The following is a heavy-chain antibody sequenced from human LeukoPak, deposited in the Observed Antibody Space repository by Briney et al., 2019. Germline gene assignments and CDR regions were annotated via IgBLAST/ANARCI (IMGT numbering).Heavy chain of an antibody. CDR3: ARTATTTTVTTYWFDP. V-gene: IGHV1-69*04. D-gene: IGHD4-17*01. Sequence: SVKVSCKASGGTFSSYAISWVRQAPGQGLEWMGRIIPILGIANYAQKFQGRVTITADKSTSTAYMELSGLRSEDTAVYYCARTATTTTVTTYWFDPWGQGTLVTVSS. CDR1: GGTFSSYA. CDR2: IIPILGIA. J-gene: IGHJ5*02.